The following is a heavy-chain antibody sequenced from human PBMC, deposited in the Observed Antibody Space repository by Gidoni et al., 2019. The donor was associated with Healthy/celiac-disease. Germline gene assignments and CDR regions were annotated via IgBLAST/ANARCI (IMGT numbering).Heavy chain of an antibody. CDR2: IIPIFGTA. V-gene: IGHV1-69*01. Sequence: QVQLVQSGAEVKKPGSSVKVSCKASGGTFRSYAVSWVRQAPGQGLEWMGGIIPIFGTANYAQKFQGRVTITADESTSTAYMELSSLRSEDTAVYYCASSASYYDSSGYYYYFDYWGQGTLVTVSS. CDR1: GGTFRSYA. D-gene: IGHD3-22*01. J-gene: IGHJ4*02. CDR3: ASSASYYDSSGYYYYFDY.